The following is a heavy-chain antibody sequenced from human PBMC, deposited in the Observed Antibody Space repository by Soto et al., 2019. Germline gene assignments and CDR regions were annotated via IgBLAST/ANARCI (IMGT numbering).Heavy chain of an antibody. J-gene: IGHJ6*02. CDR3: ARTVRSYGYDYGMDV. Sequence: WWSLRLSCSASDFTVSSNYMSWFRQAPGKGLEWVSIVYSGGSTYYADSVEGRFTISRDNSKNTLYLQMNSLRAEDTAVYYCARTVRSYGYDYGMDVWGQGTTVTVSS. V-gene: IGHV3-53*01. CDR2: VYSGGST. CDR1: DFTVSSNY. D-gene: IGHD5-18*01.